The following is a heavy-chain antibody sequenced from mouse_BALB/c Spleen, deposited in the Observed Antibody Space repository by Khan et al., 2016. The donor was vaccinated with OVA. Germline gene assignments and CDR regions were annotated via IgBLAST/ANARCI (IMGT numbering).Heavy chain of an antibody. D-gene: IGHD2-1*01. Sequence: QVQLQQSGPELVKPGASVRISCKASGYTFTSYYIHWVKQRPGQGLEWIGWIYPGNVNTKYHEKFKGKATLTADTSSSTAYMPLSSLTSEDSAVYFCARWGGNYPSYAIDYWGQVTSVTGSS. CDR2: IYPGNVNT. J-gene: IGHJ4*01. CDR1: GYTFTSYY. V-gene: IGHV1S56*01. CDR3: ARWGGNYPSYAIDY.